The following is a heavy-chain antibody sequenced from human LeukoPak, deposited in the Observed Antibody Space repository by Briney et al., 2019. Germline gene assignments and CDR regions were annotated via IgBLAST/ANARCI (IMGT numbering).Heavy chain of an antibody. CDR1: GFTFSSYA. D-gene: IGHD5-12*01. V-gene: IGHV3-23*01. CDR3: ARAAIVATILGNYFDY. Sequence: GGSLRLSCAASGFTFSSYAMSWVRQAPGKGLEWVSAISGSGGSTYYADSVKGRFTISRDNSKNTLYLQMNSLRAEDTAVYYCARAAIVATILGNYFDYWGQGTLVTVSS. J-gene: IGHJ4*02. CDR2: ISGSGGST.